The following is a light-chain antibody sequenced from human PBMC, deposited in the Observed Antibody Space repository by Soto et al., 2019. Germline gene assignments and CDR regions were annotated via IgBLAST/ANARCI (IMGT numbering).Light chain of an antibody. Sequence: QSALTQPASVSGSPGQSITISCTGTSSDVGSYNLVSWYQQNPGKAPKLMIYEGSKRPSGVSNRVSGSKSGNTASLTISGLQAEDEADYYCCSFAGSRMWVFGGGTKLTVL. V-gene: IGLV2-23*01. CDR2: EGS. CDR1: SSDVGSYNL. CDR3: CSFAGSRMWV. J-gene: IGLJ3*02.